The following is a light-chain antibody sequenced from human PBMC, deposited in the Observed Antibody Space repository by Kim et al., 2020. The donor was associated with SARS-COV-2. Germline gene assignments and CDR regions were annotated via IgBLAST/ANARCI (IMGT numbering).Light chain of an antibody. CDR2: RRN. CDR1: STNVGDQG. V-gene: IGLV10-54*01. Sequence: QAANITCTGNSTNVGDQGAAWLPQHQGHPPKLLSNRRNNRPSGISERFSASRSGDTAALTISRRRPEEEAGYYCSALDSSLSGWVFGGGTQLTVL. J-gene: IGLJ3*02. CDR3: SALDSSLSGWV.